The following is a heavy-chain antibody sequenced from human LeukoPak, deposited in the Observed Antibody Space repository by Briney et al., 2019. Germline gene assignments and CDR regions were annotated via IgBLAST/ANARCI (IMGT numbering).Heavy chain of an antibody. J-gene: IGHJ6*02. CDR2: FGTRHTHI. Sequence: GGSLRLSCVGSGLNFNTYDLTWVRQAPGKGLEWVALFGTRHTHIFYADSVEGRFAISRDNAENSLYLQMNSLRAEDTAVYYCARDMTTVTTFYYYYYGMDVWGQGTTVTVSS. D-gene: IGHD4-17*01. V-gene: IGHV3-21*01. CDR3: ARDMTTVTTFYYYYYGMDV. CDR1: GLNFNTYD.